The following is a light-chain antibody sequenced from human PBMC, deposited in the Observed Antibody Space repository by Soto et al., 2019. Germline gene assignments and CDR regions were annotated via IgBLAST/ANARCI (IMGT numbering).Light chain of an antibody. J-gene: IGKJ1*01. V-gene: IGKV3-11*01. Sequence: EIVLTQSPATLSLSPGRRATLSCRATQSGDRSLDWYQQKPGQAPRLLSYDESKSASGIPARFSGSGSGTDFTLTISSLELEDLAVYYCQERTSWPPWTFGQGTKVDIK. CDR1: QSGDRS. CDR3: QERTSWPPWT. CDR2: DES.